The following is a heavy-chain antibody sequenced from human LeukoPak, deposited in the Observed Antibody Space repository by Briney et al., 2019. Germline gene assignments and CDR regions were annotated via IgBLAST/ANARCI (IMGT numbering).Heavy chain of an antibody. CDR1: GYNFTSFW. J-gene: IGHJ4*02. CDR2: IYPGVSDT. V-gene: IGHV5-51*01. D-gene: IGHD1-26*01. Sequence: GESLKISCKGPGYNFTSFWIGWVRQMPGKGLEWMAIIYPGVSDTRYSPSFQRQVTISADKSISTAYLQWSSLKASDTAMYYCARSVSGSYPTFDYWGQGTLVTVSS. CDR3: ARSVSGSYPTFDY.